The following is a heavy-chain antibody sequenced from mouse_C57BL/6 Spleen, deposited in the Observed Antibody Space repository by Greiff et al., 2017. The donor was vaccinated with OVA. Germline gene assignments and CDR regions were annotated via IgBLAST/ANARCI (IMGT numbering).Heavy chain of an antibody. Sequence: QVQLQQPGAELVMPGASVKLSCKASGYTFTSYWMHWVKQRPGQGLEWIGEIDPSDSYTNYNQKFKGKSTLTVAKSSSTAYLQLSSLTAEDSEVYSCARWYYGISYWSYFDYWGPGTTLTVSS. D-gene: IGHD1-1*01. CDR2: IDPSDSYT. CDR3: ARWYYGISYWSYFDY. J-gene: IGHJ2*01. V-gene: IGHV1-69*01. CDR1: GYTFTSYW.